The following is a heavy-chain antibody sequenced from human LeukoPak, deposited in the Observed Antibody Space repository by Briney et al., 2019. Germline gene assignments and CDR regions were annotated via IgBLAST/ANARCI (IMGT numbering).Heavy chain of an antibody. CDR2: ISRRSRHL. D-gene: IGHD1-1*01. Sequence: GGSLRVSCAASGFTFSDYSMNWVRQAPGKGLEWVSPISRRSRHLYYAGSVKGRFTISRDKATNSLYLQMNSLRAEDMAVYYCVRDLMGAGGTTAYFHHWGQGTLVTVSS. V-gene: IGHV3-21*01. CDR3: VRDLMGAGGTTAYFHH. CDR1: GFTFSDYS. J-gene: IGHJ1*01.